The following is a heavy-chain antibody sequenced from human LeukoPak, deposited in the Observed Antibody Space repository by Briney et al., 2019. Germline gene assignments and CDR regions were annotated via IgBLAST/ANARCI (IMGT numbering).Heavy chain of an antibody. CDR3: ARVRAGPQAFDT. CDR1: GFKFNTHN. D-gene: IGHD1-14*01. V-gene: IGHV3-21*01. Sequence: PGGSLRLSCSASGFKFNTHNLNWVRQAPGKGLELVSSISSGSRYILYADSVKGRFTVSRDNAKNSLYLQMNSLRADATTGYYCARVRAGPQAFDTWGQGTLVTVSS. CDR2: ISSGSRYI. J-gene: IGHJ5*02.